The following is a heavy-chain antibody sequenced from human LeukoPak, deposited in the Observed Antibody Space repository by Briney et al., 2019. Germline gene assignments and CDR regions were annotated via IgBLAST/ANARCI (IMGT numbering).Heavy chain of an antibody. CDR3: ARGRLYYYDSSGYSHDAFDI. CDR2: IYHRGST. J-gene: IGHJ3*02. V-gene: IGHV4-38-2*02. D-gene: IGHD3-22*01. CDR1: GYSISSGYY. Sequence: PSETLSLTCTVSGYSISSGYYWGWIRQPPGKGLEWIGSIYHRGSTYYNPSLKSRVTISVDTSKNQFSLKLSSVTAADTAVYYCARGRLYYYDSSGYSHDAFDIWGQGTMVTVSS.